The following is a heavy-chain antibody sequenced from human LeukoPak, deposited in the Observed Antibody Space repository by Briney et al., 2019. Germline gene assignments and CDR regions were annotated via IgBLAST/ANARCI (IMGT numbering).Heavy chain of an antibody. CDR2: ISSSSSYI. V-gene: IGHV3-21*01. J-gene: IGHJ4*02. D-gene: IGHD3-22*01. CDR1: GFTFSRAW. CDR3: ARDRTGWYYDSSGYYDLDY. Sequence: PGGSLRLSCAASGFTFSRAWMSWVRQAPGKGLEWVSSISSSSSYIYYADSVKGRFTISRDNAKNSLYLQMNSLRAEDTAVYYCARDRTGWYYDSSGYYDLDYWGQGTLVTVSS.